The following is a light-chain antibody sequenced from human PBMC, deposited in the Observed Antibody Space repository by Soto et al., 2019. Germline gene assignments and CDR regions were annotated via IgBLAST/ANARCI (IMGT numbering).Light chain of an antibody. CDR1: QTVRNNY. J-gene: IGKJ3*01. V-gene: IGKV3-20*01. Sequence: EFVLTQSPGTLSLSPGERATLSCRASQTVRNNYLAWYQQKPGQAPRLLIYDASSRATGIPDRFSGGGSGTDFTLTISRLEPEDFAVYYCQQYNDWPFTFGPGTKVDI. CDR3: QQYNDWPFT. CDR2: DAS.